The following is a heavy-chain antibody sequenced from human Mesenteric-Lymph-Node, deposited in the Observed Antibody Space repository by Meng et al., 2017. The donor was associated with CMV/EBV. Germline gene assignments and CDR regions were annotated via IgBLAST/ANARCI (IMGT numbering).Heavy chain of an antibody. Sequence: SGDSVASNSAAWNWIRQSPSRGLEWLGRTYYRSKWYNDYAVSVKSRITINPDTSKNQFSLQLNSVTPEDTAVYYCARDRGYSYGLDYWGQGTLVTVSS. J-gene: IGHJ4*02. CDR1: GDSVASNSAA. V-gene: IGHV6-1*01. D-gene: IGHD5-18*01. CDR2: TYYRSKWYN. CDR3: ARDRGYSYGLDY.